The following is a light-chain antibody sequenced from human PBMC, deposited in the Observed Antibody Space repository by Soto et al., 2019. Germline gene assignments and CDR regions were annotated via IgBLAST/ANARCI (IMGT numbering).Light chain of an antibody. CDR2: AAS. CDR3: QQLRSYPLT. V-gene: IGKV1-9*01. J-gene: IGKJ4*01. Sequence: DIQLTQSPSFLSASVGDRVTITCRATQGISTYLAWYQQKPGKAPKLLIYAASTLQSGVPSRFSGSGSGTVFTLTINSLQPEDFATYYCQQLRSYPLTFGGGTKVEIK. CDR1: QGISTY.